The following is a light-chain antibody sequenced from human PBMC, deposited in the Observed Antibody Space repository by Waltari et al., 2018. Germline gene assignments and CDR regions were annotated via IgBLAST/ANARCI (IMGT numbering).Light chain of an antibody. CDR2: GKN. CDR3: SSRDMSGNVI. J-gene: IGLJ2*01. Sequence: SFEPTQDPAVSVALGQTVRIQCHGDLLNIFYANWCRQKPGQAPELVIYGKNNRPSGIPDRFSASSSGTTTSLTITGAQAEDEADYFCSSRDMSGNVIFGGGTELTVL. V-gene: IGLV3-19*01. CDR1: LLNIFY.